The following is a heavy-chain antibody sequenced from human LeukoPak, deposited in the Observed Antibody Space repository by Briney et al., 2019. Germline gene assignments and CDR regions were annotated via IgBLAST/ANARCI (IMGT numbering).Heavy chain of an antibody. CDR1: GFTFSGSA. J-gene: IGHJ4*02. Sequence: GGSLRLSCAASGFTFSGSAMHWVRQASGKGLELVGRIRSKANSYATAYAASVKGSFTICRDDSKNTAYLQMNSLKTEDTAVYYCTPTRDIAAAGTGTDYWGQGTLVTVSS. D-gene: IGHD6-13*01. CDR3: TPTRDIAAAGTGTDY. V-gene: IGHV3-73*01. CDR2: IRSKANSYAT.